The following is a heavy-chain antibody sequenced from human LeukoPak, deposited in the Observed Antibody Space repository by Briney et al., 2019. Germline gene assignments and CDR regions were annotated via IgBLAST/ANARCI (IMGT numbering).Heavy chain of an antibody. D-gene: IGHD3-3*01. CDR2: ISSSSSYI. J-gene: IGHJ4*02. CDR3: ARDRRWQYYDFWSGYALDY. V-gene: IGHV3-21*01. CDR1: GFTLSSYS. Sequence: GGSLRLSCAASGFTLSSYSMNWVRQAPRKGLEWVSSISSSSSYIYYADSVKGRFTISRDNAKNSLYLQMNSLRAEDTAVYYCARDRRWQYYDFWSGYALDYWGQGTLVTVSS.